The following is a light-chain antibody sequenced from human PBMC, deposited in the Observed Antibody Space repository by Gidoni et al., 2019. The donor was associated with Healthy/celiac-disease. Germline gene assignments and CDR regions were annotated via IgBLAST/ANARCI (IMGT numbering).Light chain of an antibody. CDR1: QSVFYSSNNKNY. Sequence: DILMTQSPDSLAVSLGERATINCKSSQSVFYSSNNKNYLAWYQQKPGQPPKLLIYWASTRASGVPDRFSGSGSGTDFTLTISSLKAEDVAVYYCQQYYSTLYTFGQGTKLEIK. J-gene: IGKJ2*01. CDR2: WAS. V-gene: IGKV4-1*01. CDR3: QQYYSTLYT.